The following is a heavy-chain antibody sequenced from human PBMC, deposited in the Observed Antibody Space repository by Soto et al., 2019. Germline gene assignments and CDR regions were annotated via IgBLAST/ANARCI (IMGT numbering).Heavy chain of an antibody. V-gene: IGHV4-31*03. D-gene: IGHD6-13*01. CDR1: GGSVSSGSYY. CDR2: IYYSGST. CDR3: AREGRLAAAGRFDY. J-gene: IGHJ4*02. Sequence: PSETLSLTCTVSGGSVSSGSYYWSWIRQPPGKGLEWIGYIYYSGSTYYNPSLRSRVAMSVDTSKNQFSLKLSSVTAADTAIYYCAREGRLAAAGRFDYWGQGTLVTVSS.